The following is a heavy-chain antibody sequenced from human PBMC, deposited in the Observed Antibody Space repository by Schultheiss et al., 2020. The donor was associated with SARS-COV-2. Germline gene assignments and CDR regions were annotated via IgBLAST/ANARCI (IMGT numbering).Heavy chain of an antibody. J-gene: IGHJ4*02. V-gene: IGHV4-61*03. CDR3: ATIGTTVSTYDD. CDR1: GYSISSGYY. D-gene: IGHD4-17*01. Sequence: SQTLSLTCAVSGYSISSGYYWSWIRQPPGKGLEWIGYIYYSGSINYNRSLKSRVTISVDTSRNHFSLKLSSVTAADTAVYYCATIGTTVSTYDDWGQGTLVTVSS. CDR2: IYYSGSI.